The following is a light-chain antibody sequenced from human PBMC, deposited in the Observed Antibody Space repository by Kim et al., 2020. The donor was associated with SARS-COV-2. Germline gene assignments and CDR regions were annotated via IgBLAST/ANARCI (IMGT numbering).Light chain of an antibody. CDR2: GAS. J-gene: IGKJ1*01. CDR3: QHHDNSMWT. CDR1: HSISSSS. V-gene: IGKV3-20*01. Sequence: PGERATLSCRSSHSISSSSLAWYQQKPGQAPRLLVYGASNRAPGIPDRFSGSGSGADFTLTISRLEPDAFAVFYCQHHDNSMWTFGQGTKV.